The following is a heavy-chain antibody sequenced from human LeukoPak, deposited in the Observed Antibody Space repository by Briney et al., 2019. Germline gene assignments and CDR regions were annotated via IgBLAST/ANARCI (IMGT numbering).Heavy chain of an antibody. CDR2: ISSGGSTI. Sequence: PGGSLRLSCAASVFTFSSYEMNWVRQAPGKGLEWVSYISSGGSTIYYADSVKGRFTISRDNAKNSLYLQMNSLRAEDTAVYYCARVRRVERYFDWLFSTNWFDPWGQGTLVTVSS. CDR3: ARVRRVERYFDWLFSTNWFDP. CDR1: VFTFSSYE. J-gene: IGHJ5*02. V-gene: IGHV3-48*03. D-gene: IGHD3-9*01.